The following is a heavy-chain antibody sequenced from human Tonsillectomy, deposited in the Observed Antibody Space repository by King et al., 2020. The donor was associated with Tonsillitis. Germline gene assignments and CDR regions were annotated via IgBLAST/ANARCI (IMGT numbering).Heavy chain of an antibody. V-gene: IGHV4-59*01. Sequence: QLQESGPGLVKPSETLSLTCTVSGGSISIYYWSWIRQPPGKGLEWIGFIYYSGSTNYNPSLKSRVTISVDTSKNQFSLKLSSVTAADTAVYYCARDRGYSSGWLDYWGQGTQVTVSS. J-gene: IGHJ4*02. D-gene: IGHD6-19*01. CDR2: IYYSGST. CDR3: ARDRGYSSGWLDY. CDR1: GGSISIYY.